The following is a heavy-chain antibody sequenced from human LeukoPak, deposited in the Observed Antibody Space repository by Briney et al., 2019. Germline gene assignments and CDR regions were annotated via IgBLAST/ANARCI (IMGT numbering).Heavy chain of an antibody. CDR1: GFTVSSNY. V-gene: IGHV3-66*01. CDR3: ARERGYDFWSGGMDV. J-gene: IGHJ6*03. Sequence: GGSLRLSCAASGFTVSSNYMSWVRQAPGKGLEWVSVIYSGGRTYYADSVKGRFTISRDNAKNSLYLQMNSLRAEDTAVYYCARERGYDFWSGGMDVWGKGITVTVSS. CDR2: IYSGGRT. D-gene: IGHD3-3*01.